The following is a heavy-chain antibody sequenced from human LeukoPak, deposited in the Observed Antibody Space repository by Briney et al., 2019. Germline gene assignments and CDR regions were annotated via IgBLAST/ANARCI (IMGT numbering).Heavy chain of an antibody. CDR3: ARERDSSSWFGY. CDR1: GLHERKNY. CDR2: IYIGGCT. J-gene: IGHJ4*02. D-gene: IGHD6-13*01. V-gene: IGHV3-53*01. Sequence: GGSVRLSCAVCGLHERKNYMRWVRQAAGKGLEWVAVIYIGGCTNYVESVNGRISISRDNSKNPRYLQMNSLRVEDTAVYYCARERDSSSWFGYWGQGALVTVSS.